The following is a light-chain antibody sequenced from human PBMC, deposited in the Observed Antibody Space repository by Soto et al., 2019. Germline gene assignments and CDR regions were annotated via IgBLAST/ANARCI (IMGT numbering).Light chain of an antibody. CDR3: QQYNKWPRT. V-gene: IGKV3-15*01. CDR1: QSLSSD. J-gene: IGKJ1*01. Sequence: EIVLTQSPGTLSLSPGERATLSCRAGQSLSSDLAWYQQKVGQAPRLLIYGASTRATGIPARYSGSGSGTEFNFTISSLQSEDFAVYYCQQYNKWPRTFGQGTKVDIK. CDR2: GAS.